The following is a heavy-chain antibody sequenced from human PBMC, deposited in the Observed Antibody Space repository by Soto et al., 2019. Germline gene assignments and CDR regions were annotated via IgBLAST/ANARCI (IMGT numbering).Heavy chain of an antibody. Sequence: SETLSLTCSVSGGSISTGRYYWTWIRQHPGKGLEWIGYVYYTGGTYYNPSLKSRVTISFDTSKNQFSLSLSSVTAADTAVYYCASVVGPSFNWFGPWGQGTLVTVSS. V-gene: IGHV4-31*03. CDR1: GGSISTGRYY. CDR2: VYYTGGT. J-gene: IGHJ5*02. D-gene: IGHD6-19*01. CDR3: ASVVGPSFNWFGP.